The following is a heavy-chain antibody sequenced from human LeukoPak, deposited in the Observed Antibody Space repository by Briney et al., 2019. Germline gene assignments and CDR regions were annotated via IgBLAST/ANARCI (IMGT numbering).Heavy chain of an antibody. V-gene: IGHV3-33*01. CDR1: GFTFSSYG. CDR3: ARDFGVTNYHFDY. CDR2: IWYDGSKK. D-gene: IGHD3-16*01. J-gene: IGHJ4*02. Sequence: PGRSLRLSCAASGFTFSSYGIHWVRQAPGKGLEWVAVIWYDGSKKYYADSVKGRFTISRDDSKNTLYLQMNSLRAEDTAVYYYARDFGVTNYHFDYWGQGTLVTVSS.